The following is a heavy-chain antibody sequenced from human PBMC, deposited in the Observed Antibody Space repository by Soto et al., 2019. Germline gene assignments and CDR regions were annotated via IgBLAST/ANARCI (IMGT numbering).Heavy chain of an antibody. D-gene: IGHD2-15*01. CDR3: PSFPIGGGISSCYTEGFDS. CDR2: ISAGGSDT. J-gene: IGHJ4*01. V-gene: IGHV3-23*01. CDR1: GFVFSDYA. Sequence: EVQLLDSGGGWVQPGGSLRLSCVASGFVFSDYAMSWVRQAPGKGLEWVSAISAGGSDTYYADSVKGRFTVSRVNSKNTLYLKRNTLRAEDTAIYTCPSFPIGGGISSCYTEGFDSWGKEPWSPSPQ.